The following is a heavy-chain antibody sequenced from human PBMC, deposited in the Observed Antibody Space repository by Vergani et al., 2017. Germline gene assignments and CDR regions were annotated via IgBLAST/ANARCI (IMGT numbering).Heavy chain of an antibody. Sequence: QVQLQESGPGLVKPSETLSLTCSVSGDSMNTYYWTWIRQPPGKGLEWIGYIYDSGDTKYNPSLKSRVTMSLDTSKNQFSLKLSSVTAADTAVYYCARPGGYCSSTSCRYYYYYYGMDVLGQGTTVTVSS. CDR1: GDSMNTYY. V-gene: IGHV4-59*12. CDR3: ARPGGYCSSTSCRYYYYYYGMDV. J-gene: IGHJ6*02. CDR2: IYDSGDT. D-gene: IGHD2-2*01.